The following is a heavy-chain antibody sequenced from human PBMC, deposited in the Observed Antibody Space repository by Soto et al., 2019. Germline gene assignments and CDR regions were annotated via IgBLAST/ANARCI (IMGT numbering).Heavy chain of an antibody. Sequence: QVQLVESGGGVVQPGRSLRLSCAASGFTFSSYGMHWVRQAPGKGLEWVAIISYDGRNTYYADSVKGRFTISRENSMNTLYLQMNSLRAEDTSVYYCAKEGGLSGSYYISSSYYFDYWGQGTLVTVSS. CDR1: GFTFSSYG. V-gene: IGHV3-30*18. D-gene: IGHD1-26*01. J-gene: IGHJ4*02. CDR3: AKEGGLSGSYYISSSYYFDY. CDR2: ISYDGRNT.